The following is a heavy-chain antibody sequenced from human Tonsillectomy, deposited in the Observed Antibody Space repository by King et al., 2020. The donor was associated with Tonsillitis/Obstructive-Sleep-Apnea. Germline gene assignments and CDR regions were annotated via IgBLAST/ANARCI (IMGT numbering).Heavy chain of an antibody. CDR1: GFTFSSYA. CDR2: ISYDGSNK. CDR3: ARDGSSGWYGGFDY. V-gene: IGHV3-30*04. D-gene: IGHD6-19*01. J-gene: IGHJ4*02. Sequence: VHLVESGGGVVQPGRSLRLSCAASGFTFSSYAMHWVRQAPGKGLEWVAVISYDGSNKYYADSVKGRFTISRDNSKNTLYLQMNSLRAEDTAVYYCARDGSSGWYGGFDYWGQGTLVTVSS.